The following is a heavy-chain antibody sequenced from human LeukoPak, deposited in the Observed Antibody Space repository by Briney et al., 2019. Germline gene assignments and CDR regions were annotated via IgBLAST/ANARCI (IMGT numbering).Heavy chain of an antibody. CDR3: ARVLFLGYCSSTSCYAFDI. V-gene: IGHV1-2*02. J-gene: IGHJ3*02. Sequence: ASVKVSCKASGYTFTGYYMHWVRQAPGQGLEWMGWINPNSGGTNYAQKFQSRVTMTRDTSISTAYMELSRLRSDDTAVYYCARVLFLGYCSSTSCYAFDIWGQGTMVTVSS. CDR1: GYTFTGYY. D-gene: IGHD2-2*01. CDR2: INPNSGGT.